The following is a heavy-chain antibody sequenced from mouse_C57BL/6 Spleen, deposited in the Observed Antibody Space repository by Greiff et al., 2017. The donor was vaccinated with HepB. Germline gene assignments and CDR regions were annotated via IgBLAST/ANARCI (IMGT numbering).Heavy chain of an antibody. V-gene: IGHV3-6*01. CDR1: GYSITSGYY. J-gene: IGHJ1*03. CDR3: ARGGVYGYDGYWYVDV. D-gene: IGHD2-2*01. Sequence: EVQLQESGPGLVKPSQSLSLTCSVTGYSITSGYYWNWIRQFPGNKLEWMGYISYDGSNNYNPSLKNRISITRDTSKNQFFLKLNSVTTEDTATYYCARGGVYGYDGYWYVDVWGTGTTVTVSS. CDR2: ISYDGSN.